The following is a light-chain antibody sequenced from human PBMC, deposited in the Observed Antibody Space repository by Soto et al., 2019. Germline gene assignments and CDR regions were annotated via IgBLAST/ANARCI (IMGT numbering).Light chain of an antibody. Sequence: QSALTQPASVSGSPGQSITISCTGTSSDVGAYNYVSWYQQHPGKAPKLMIYEVSNRPSGVSNRFSGSKSGNTASLTISGLQAEDEADYYCSSYTSSTTLDYVFGTGTKLTGL. J-gene: IGLJ1*01. CDR1: SSDVGAYNY. CDR2: EVS. CDR3: SSYTSSTTLDYV. V-gene: IGLV2-14*01.